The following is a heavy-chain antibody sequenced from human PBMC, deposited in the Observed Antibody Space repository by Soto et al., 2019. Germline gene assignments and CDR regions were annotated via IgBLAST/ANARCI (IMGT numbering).Heavy chain of an antibody. Sequence: EVQVVESGGGLVQPGGSLRLSCAASGFTFSSYWMSWVRQAPGKGLEWVANIKEDGSEKNYVDSVKGQLTISRDNAMIALWLQMNRLRAEGKAVYYWARKRYYFGAGDFWRQGTMGSVS. CDR1: GFTFSSYW. D-gene: IGHD3-10*01. V-gene: IGHV3-7*01. CDR3: ARKRYYFGAGDF. CDR2: IKEDGSEK. J-gene: IGHJ4*02.